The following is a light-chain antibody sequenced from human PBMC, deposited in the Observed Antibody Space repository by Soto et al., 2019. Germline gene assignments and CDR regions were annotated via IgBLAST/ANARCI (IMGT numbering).Light chain of an antibody. V-gene: IGLV2-14*01. CDR1: SSDVGGYNY. Sequence: QSVLTQPASVSGSPGQSITISCTGTSSDVGGYNYVSWYQQRPGKAPKLLIYEVSDRPPGVSDRFSGSKSDNTASLTISRLQSEDEADYYCNSYTAFNTRVFGTGTKVTVL. CDR2: EVS. CDR3: NSYTAFNTRV. J-gene: IGLJ1*01.